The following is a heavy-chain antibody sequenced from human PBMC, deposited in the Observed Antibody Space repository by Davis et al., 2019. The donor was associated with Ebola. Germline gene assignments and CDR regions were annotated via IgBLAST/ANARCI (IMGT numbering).Heavy chain of an antibody. Sequence: PGGSLRLSCTVSGGSISSSSYYWGWIRQPPGKGLEWIGSIYYSGSTYYNPSLKSRVTISVDTSKNQFSLKLSSVTAADTAVYYCASWHYGSGSYFPHWGQGTLVTVSS. V-gene: IGHV4-39*01. CDR1: GGSISSSSYY. D-gene: IGHD3-10*01. CDR2: IYYSGST. CDR3: ASWHYGSGSYFPH. J-gene: IGHJ1*01.